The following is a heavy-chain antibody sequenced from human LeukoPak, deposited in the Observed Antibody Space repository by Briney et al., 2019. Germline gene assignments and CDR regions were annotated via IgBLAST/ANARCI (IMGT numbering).Heavy chain of an antibody. CDR1: GFTFSSYA. Sequence: GGSLRLSCAASGFTFSSYAMSWVRQAPGKGLEWVSAISGSGGSTYYADSVKGRFTISGDNSKNTLYLQMNSLRAEDTAVYYCATDCSSTSCEIDYWGQGTLVTVSS. V-gene: IGHV3-23*01. CDR3: ATDCSSTSCEIDY. CDR2: ISGSGGST. D-gene: IGHD2-2*01. J-gene: IGHJ4*02.